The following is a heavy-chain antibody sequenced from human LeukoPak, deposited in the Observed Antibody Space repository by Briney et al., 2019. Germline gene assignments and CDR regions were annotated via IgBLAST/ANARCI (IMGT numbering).Heavy chain of an antibody. J-gene: IGHJ4*02. V-gene: IGHV3-30-3*01. CDR3: ARGGYSNYYFDY. Sequence: GRSLRLSCAASGFTFSSYATHWVRQAPGKGLEWVAVISYDGSNKYYADSVKGRFTISRDNSKNTLYLQMNSLRAEDTAVYYCARGGYSNYYFDYWGQGTLVTVSS. D-gene: IGHD3-22*01. CDR1: GFTFSSYA. CDR2: ISYDGSNK.